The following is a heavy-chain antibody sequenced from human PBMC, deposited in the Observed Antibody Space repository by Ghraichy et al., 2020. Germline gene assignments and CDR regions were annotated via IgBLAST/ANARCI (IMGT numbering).Heavy chain of an antibody. Sequence: SETLSLTCTVSGGSISSYYWSWIRQPPGKGLEWIGYIYTSGSTNYNPSLKSRVTISVDTSKNQFSLKLSSVTAADTAVYYCARLIRAAFDIWGQGTMVTVSS. V-gene: IGHV4-4*09. J-gene: IGHJ3*02. CDR2: IYTSGST. CDR1: GGSISSYY. CDR3: ARLIRAAFDI. D-gene: IGHD3-22*01.